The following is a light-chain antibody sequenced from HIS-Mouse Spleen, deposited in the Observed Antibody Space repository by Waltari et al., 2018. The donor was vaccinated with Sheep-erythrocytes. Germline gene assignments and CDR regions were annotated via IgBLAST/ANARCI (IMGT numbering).Light chain of an antibody. V-gene: IGLV2-18*01. Sequence: QSALTQPPSVSGSPGQSVTISCTGPSSDGGSYNRVSGYQQPPGTAPKLLIYEVSNRPSGVPDRFSGSKSGNTASLTISGLQAEDEADYYCSLYTSSSTSWVFGGGTKLTVL. CDR3: SLYTSSSTSWV. J-gene: IGLJ3*02. CDR2: EVS. CDR1: SSDGGSYNR.